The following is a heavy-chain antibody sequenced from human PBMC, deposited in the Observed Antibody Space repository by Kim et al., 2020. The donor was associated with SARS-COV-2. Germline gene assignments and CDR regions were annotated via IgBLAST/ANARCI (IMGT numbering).Heavy chain of an antibody. Sequence: GGSLRLSCAASGFTFSSYSMNWVRQAPGKGLEWVSSISSSSSYIYYADSVKGRFTISRDNAKNSLYLQMNSLRAEDTAVYYCARDSRTPWNQADYWGQGTLVTVSS. CDR3: ARDSRTPWNQADY. CDR2: ISSSSSYI. J-gene: IGHJ4*02. CDR1: GFTFSSYS. D-gene: IGHD1-1*01. V-gene: IGHV3-21*01.